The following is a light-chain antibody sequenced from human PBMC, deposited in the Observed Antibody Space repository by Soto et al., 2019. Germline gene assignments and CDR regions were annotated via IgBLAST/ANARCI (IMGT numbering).Light chain of an antibody. CDR1: SSDVGGYNY. J-gene: IGLJ1*01. CDR3: SSYAGSNNYV. CDR2: DVS. Sequence: QSALTQPPSASGSPGQSVTISCTGTSSDVGGYNYVSWYQHHPGKAPKLMIYDVSKRPSGVPDRFSGSKSGNTASLPVSGLQAEDEADYYCSSYAGSNNYVFGTGTKLTVL. V-gene: IGLV2-8*01.